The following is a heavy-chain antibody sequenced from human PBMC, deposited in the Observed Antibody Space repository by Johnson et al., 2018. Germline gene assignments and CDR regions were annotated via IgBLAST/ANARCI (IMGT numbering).Heavy chain of an antibody. V-gene: IGHV4-34*01. CDR2: INHSGST. Sequence: QVQLQQWGAGLLKPSETLSLTCAVYGGSFSGYYWSWIPQPPGKGLEWIGEINHSGSTNYNPSLKSRLTISVDTSKNQFSLKLSSGTAADTAVYYCARLLTIFGVVIQFVDVWGKGTTVTVSS. D-gene: IGHD3-3*01. CDR1: GGSFSGYY. CDR3: ARLLTIFGVVIQFVDV. J-gene: IGHJ6*04.